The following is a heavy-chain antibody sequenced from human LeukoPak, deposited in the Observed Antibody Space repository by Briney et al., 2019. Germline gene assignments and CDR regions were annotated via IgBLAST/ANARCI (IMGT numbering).Heavy chain of an antibody. V-gene: IGHV4-34*01. J-gene: IGHJ4*02. D-gene: IGHD4-17*01. CDR3: ARGQGTVTTH. Sequence: PSETLSLTCTVSGGSINSGGYSWSWTRQHPGKGLEWIGEINHSGSANYNPSLKSRVTISLDMSENQFSLKLTSVTAAETAVYYCARGQGTVTTHWGQGTLVTVSS. CDR2: INHSGSA. CDR1: GGSINSGGYS.